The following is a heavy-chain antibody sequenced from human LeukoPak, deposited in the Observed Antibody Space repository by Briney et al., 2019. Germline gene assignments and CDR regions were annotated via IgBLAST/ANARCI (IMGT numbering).Heavy chain of an antibody. CDR3: ARDEYRGSYLTNDAFDI. J-gene: IGHJ3*02. V-gene: IGHV3-23*01. CDR1: GFTFSSYA. Sequence: GGSLRLSCAASGFTFSSYAMSWVRQAPGKGLEWVSAISGSGGSIYYADSVKGRFTISRDNAKNSLYLQMNSLRAEDTAVYYCARDEYRGSYLTNDAFDIWGQGTMVTVSS. CDR2: ISGSGGSI. D-gene: IGHD1-26*01.